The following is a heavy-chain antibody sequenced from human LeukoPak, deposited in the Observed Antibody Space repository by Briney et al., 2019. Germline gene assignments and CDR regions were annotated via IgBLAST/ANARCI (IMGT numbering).Heavy chain of an antibody. J-gene: IGHJ6*02. CDR3: ARDQGPWGLDYYYGMDV. CDR2: ISSSSSTI. D-gene: IGHD7-27*01. Sequence: GGSLRLSCAASGFTFSSYSMNWVRQAPGKGLEWVSYISSSSSTIYYADSVKGRFTISRDNAKNSLYLQMNSLRDEDTAVYYCARDQGPWGLDYYYGMDVWGQGTTVTVSS. CDR1: GFTFSSYS. V-gene: IGHV3-48*02.